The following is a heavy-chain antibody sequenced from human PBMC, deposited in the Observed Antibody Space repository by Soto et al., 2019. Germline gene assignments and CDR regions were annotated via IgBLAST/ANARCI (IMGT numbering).Heavy chain of an antibody. D-gene: IGHD3-10*01. V-gene: IGHV1-46*01. J-gene: IGHJ4*02. CDR2: INPSGGST. CDR1: GYTFTSYY. CDR3: AGNYYGSGSYSRFDY. Sequence: ASVKVSCKASGYTFTSYYMHWVRQAPGQGLEWMGIINPSGGSTSYAQKFQGRVTMTRDTSTSTVYMELSSLRSEDTAVYYCAGNYYGSGSYSRFDYWGQGTLVTVSS.